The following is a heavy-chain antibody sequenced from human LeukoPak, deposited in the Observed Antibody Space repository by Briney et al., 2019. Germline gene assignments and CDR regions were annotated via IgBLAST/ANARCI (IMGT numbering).Heavy chain of an antibody. D-gene: IGHD5-18*01. V-gene: IGHV3-30*18. CDR2: ISYDGSDK. CDR1: GFAFSSYW. Sequence: GGSLRLSCAASGFAFSSYWMYWVRQAPGKGLEWVAVISYDGSDKYYADSVKGRFTISRDNSKSALYLQMSSLRGEDTAVYYCAKDGLRPHIDSWGQGTRVTVSS. CDR3: AKDGLRPHIDS. J-gene: IGHJ4*02.